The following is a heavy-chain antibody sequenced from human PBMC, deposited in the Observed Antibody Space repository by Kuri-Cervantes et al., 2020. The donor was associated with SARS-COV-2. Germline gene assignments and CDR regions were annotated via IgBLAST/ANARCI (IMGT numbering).Heavy chain of an antibody. V-gene: IGHV3-48*03. J-gene: IGHJ4*02. D-gene: IGHD3-3*01. CDR3: ARDNRTPYYDFWSGPDY. CDR2: ISSSGSTI. Sequence: GESLKISCAASGFTFSSYEMNWVRQAPGKGLEWVSYISSSGSTIYYADSVKGRFTISRDNAKNSLYLQMNSLRAEDTAVYYCARDNRTPYYDFWSGPDYWGQGTLVTVSS. CDR1: GFTFSSYE.